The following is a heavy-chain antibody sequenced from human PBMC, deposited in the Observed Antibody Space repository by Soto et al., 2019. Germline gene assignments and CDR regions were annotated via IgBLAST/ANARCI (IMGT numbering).Heavy chain of an antibody. CDR3: ASITMVRGVTYYYYGMDV. CDR1: GGTFSSYA. Sequence: QVQLVQSGAEVKKPGSSVKVSCKASGGTFSSYAISWVRQAPGQGLEWMGGIIPIFGTANYAQKFQGRVTITADESTSTAYMELSRLRSEDTAVYYCASITMVRGVTYYYYGMDVWGQGTTVTVSS. V-gene: IGHV1-69*01. CDR2: IIPIFGTA. D-gene: IGHD3-10*01. J-gene: IGHJ6*02.